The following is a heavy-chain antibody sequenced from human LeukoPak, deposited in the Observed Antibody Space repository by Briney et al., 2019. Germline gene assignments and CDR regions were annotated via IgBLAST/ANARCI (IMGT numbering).Heavy chain of an antibody. CDR2: IWYDGSNK. V-gene: IGHV3-33*01. J-gene: IGHJ6*02. Sequence: GGSLRLSCAASGFTFSSYGMHWVRQAPGKGLEWVAVIWYDGSNKYYADSVKGRFTISRDNSKNTLYLQMNSLRAEDTAVYYCASSLAARGHGMDVWGQGTTVTVSS. D-gene: IGHD6-6*01. CDR1: GFTFSSYG. CDR3: ASSLAARGHGMDV.